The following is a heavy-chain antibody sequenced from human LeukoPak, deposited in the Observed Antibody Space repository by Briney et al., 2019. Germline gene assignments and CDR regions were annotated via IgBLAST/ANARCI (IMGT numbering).Heavy chain of an antibody. CDR2: IYPGDSDT. V-gene: IGHV5-51*01. CDR3: ARRGSGWRAFDI. Sequence: GESLKISCTASGYSFGTYWIAWVRQKPGEGLEWMGIIYPGDSDTRYSPSFQGQVTISADKSISTAYLQWSSLKASDTAMYYCARRGSGWRAFDIWGQGTMVTVSS. CDR1: GYSFGTYW. J-gene: IGHJ3*02. D-gene: IGHD6-19*01.